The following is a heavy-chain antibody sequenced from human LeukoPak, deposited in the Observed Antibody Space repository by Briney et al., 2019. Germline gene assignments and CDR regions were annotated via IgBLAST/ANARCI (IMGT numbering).Heavy chain of an antibody. CDR2: ISSSSSYI. V-gene: IGHV3-21*01. D-gene: IGHD3-10*01. CDR3: AKVAKYYYGSETFYFFEH. J-gene: IGHJ4*02. CDR1: GFTFSSYS. Sequence: GGSLRLSCTASGFTFSSYSMNWVRQAPGKGLEWVSSISSSSSYIYYADSVKGRFTISRDNGKNSLDLQMNSLRVEDTAVYYCAKVAKYYYGSETFYFFEHWGQGTPVTASS.